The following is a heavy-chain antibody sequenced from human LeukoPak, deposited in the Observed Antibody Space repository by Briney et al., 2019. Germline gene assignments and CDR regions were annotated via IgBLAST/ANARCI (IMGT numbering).Heavy chain of an antibody. D-gene: IGHD6-19*01. CDR3: ASYSSGWMK. V-gene: IGHV1-2*02. Sequence: ASVKVSCKASGYTFTDYYMHWVRQAPGQGLEWMGWINPDTGDTNYAQRFQGRVTMTRDTSISTAYMELSRLRSDDTAVYYCASYSSGWMKWGQGTLVTVSS. J-gene: IGHJ4*02. CDR1: GYTFTDYY. CDR2: INPDTGDT.